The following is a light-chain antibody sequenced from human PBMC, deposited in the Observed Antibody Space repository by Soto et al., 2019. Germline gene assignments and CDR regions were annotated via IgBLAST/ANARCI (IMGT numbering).Light chain of an antibody. CDR1: QTISSTY. V-gene: IGKV3-20*01. J-gene: IGKJ1*01. Sequence: EIVLTQSPGTLSLSPGDRATLSCRASQTISSTYLAWYQQKPGQAPRLLIYAASTRATGIPDRFSGSESGTDFTLTIRRLEPEDFAVYYCQQYGSSPKTFGQGTKVE. CDR3: QQYGSSPKT. CDR2: AAS.